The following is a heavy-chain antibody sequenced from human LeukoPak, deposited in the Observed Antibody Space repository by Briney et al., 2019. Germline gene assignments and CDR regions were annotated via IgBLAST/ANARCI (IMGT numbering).Heavy chain of an antibody. D-gene: IGHD2-2*01. Sequence: GESLKISCKGSGYSFTSYWIGWVRQMPGKGLEWMGIIYPGDSDTRYSLSFQGQVTISADKSTSTAYLQWSSLKASDTAMYYCARRSPINWFDPWGQGTLVTVSS. CDR1: GYSFTSYW. CDR2: IYPGDSDT. J-gene: IGHJ5*02. V-gene: IGHV5-51*01. CDR3: ARRSPINWFDP.